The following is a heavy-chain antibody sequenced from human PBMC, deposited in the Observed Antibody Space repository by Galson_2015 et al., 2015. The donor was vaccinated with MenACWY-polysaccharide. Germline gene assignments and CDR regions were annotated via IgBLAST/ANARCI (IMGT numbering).Heavy chain of an antibody. CDR3: ASLLGEAPAQTGAFDI. CDR2: IIPGLDKP. J-gene: IGHJ3*02. D-gene: IGHD1-14*01. Sequence: SVKVSCKASGGSFSTFSFDWVRQAPGQGLEWMGRIIPGLDKPNYAQTFQGRATITADKSTGTAYMELSSLRPEDTAVYYCASLLGEAPAQTGAFDIWGQGAVVTVSS. CDR1: GGSFSTFS. V-gene: IGHV1-69*02.